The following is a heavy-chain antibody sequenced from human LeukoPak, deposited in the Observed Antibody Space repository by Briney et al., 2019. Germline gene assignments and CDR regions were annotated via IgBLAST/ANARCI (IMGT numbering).Heavy chain of an antibody. Sequence: SETLSLTCTVSGGSISYYWGWIRQPPGKGREWIGTIYYSGTTYCNPSLKSRVSISVDTSKNQFSLKLRSVTAADTAVYFCARPYCSSTACYVGGNWFDPWGQGILVTVSS. J-gene: IGHJ5*02. V-gene: IGHV4-39*01. CDR3: ARPYCSSTACYVGGNWFDP. CDR1: GGSISYY. D-gene: IGHD2-2*01. CDR2: IYYSGTT.